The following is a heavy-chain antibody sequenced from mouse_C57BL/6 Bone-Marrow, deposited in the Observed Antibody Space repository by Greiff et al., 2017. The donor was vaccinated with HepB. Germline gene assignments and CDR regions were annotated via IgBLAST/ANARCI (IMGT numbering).Heavy chain of an antibody. J-gene: IGHJ2*01. V-gene: IGHV1-55*01. D-gene: IGHD2-4*01. Sequence: QVQLQQSGAELVKPGASVKMSCKASGYTFTSYWITWVKQRPGQGLEWIGDIYPGSGSTNYNEKFKSKATLTVDTSSSTAYKQLSSLTSEDSAVYYCARGEEYDYHYFDYWGQGTTLTVSS. CDR2: IYPGSGST. CDR3: ARGEEYDYHYFDY. CDR1: GYTFTSYW.